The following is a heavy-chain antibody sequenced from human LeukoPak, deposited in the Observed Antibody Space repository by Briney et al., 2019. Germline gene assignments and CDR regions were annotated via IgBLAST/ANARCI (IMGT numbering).Heavy chain of an antibody. Sequence: GGSLRLSCAASGFTFSSYGMHWVRQAPGKGLEWVAFIRYDGSNKYYADSVKGRFTISRDNSKNTLYLQMNSLRAEDTAVYYCATFPTIFGVALSADWFDPWGQGTLVTVSS. CDR1: GFTFSSYG. CDR3: ATFPTIFGVALSADWFDP. V-gene: IGHV3-30*02. CDR2: IRYDGSNK. J-gene: IGHJ5*02. D-gene: IGHD3-3*01.